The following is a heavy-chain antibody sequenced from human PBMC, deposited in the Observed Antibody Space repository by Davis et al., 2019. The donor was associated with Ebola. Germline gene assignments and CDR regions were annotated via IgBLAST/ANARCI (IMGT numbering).Heavy chain of an antibody. Sequence: PGGSLRLSCAASGFTFSSYAMHWVRQAPGKGLEWVAVISYDGSNKYYADSVKGRFTISRDNSKNTLYLQMNSLRAEDTAVYYCAKPSAPDYYDSSGYQLWGQGTLVTVSS. V-gene: IGHV3-30*04. CDR3: AKPSAPDYYDSSGYQL. D-gene: IGHD3-22*01. CDR2: ISYDGSNK. J-gene: IGHJ4*02. CDR1: GFTFSSYA.